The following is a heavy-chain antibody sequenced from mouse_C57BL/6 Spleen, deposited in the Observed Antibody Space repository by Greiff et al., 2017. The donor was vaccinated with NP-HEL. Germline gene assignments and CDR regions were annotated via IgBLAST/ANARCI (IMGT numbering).Heavy chain of an antibody. J-gene: IGHJ4*01. CDR3: AREGYYRGMDY. Sequence: EVQLVESEGGLVHPGSSMKLSCTASGVHLLPTSLPLLLPCPSNFLEFFSNINYSCSRTYYLDSLKSRFIISRDNAKNILYLQMSSLKSEDTATYYCAREGYYRGMDYWGQGTSVTVSS. V-gene: IGHV5-16*01. D-gene: IGHD2-3*01. CDR1: GVHLLPTS. CDR2: INYSCSRT.